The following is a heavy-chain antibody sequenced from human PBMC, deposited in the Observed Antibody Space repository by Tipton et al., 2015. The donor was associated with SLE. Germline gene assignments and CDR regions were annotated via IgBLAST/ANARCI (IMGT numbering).Heavy chain of an antibody. D-gene: IGHD3-10*01. CDR1: GFTFSSYS. V-gene: IGHV3-21*03. CDR2: ISSSSSYI. CDR3: AREDTTYGSGSWYFDL. Sequence: GSLRLSCAASGFTFSSYSMNWVRQAPGKGLEWVSSISSSSSYIYYADSVKGRFTISRDNAKNSLYLQMNSLRAEDTAVYYCAREDTTYGSGSWYFDLWGRGTLVTVSS. J-gene: IGHJ2*01.